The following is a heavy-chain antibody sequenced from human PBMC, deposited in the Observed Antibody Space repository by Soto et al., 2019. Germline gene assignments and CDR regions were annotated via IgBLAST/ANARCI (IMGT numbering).Heavy chain of an antibody. D-gene: IGHD3-3*01. CDR3: ARGREIFGAVTPFEY. Sequence: QVQLQQWGAGLLKPSETLSLTCAVYGAPFNNYYWTWIRQTPGKGLEWIGEINHTGSSKYNPSLKSRVTISLDTSKNQFSLSLRSVTAADTAVYFCARGREIFGAVTPFEYWGQGTQVAVSS. CDR1: GAPFNNYY. CDR2: INHTGSS. J-gene: IGHJ4*02. V-gene: IGHV4-34*01.